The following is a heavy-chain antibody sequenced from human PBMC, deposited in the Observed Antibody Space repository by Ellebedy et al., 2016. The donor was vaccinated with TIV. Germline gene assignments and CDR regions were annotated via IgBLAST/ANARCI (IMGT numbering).Heavy chain of an antibody. CDR1: GFTFSTYW. J-gene: IGHJ4*02. V-gene: IGHV3-7*03. CDR2: IKEDGSEK. CDR3: ARGGSDSDY. Sequence: GESLKISCAASGFTFSTYWLSWVRQAPGKGLEWVANIKEDGSEKNYVASVKGPFPISRDNAKNSLYLQMNILRVEDMAVYYCARGGSDSDYWGQGTLVTVSS.